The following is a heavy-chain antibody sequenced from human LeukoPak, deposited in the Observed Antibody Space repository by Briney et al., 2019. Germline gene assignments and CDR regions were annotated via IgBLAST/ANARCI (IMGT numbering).Heavy chain of an antibody. CDR3: ARDLSYYGSGSYLIGRHYYGMDA. V-gene: IGHV1-2*02. CDR2: INPNSVGA. CDR1: GSTFTGYY. D-gene: IGHD3-10*01. J-gene: IGHJ6*02. Sequence: ASVKLSCKASGSTFTGYYMYWVRQAPGQRGKGLGWINPNSVGANYAQKFQGRSTITRDTSISTAYTELSRLRPDETAVYSCARDLSYYGSGSYLIGRHYYGMDAWGQGTTVTVSS.